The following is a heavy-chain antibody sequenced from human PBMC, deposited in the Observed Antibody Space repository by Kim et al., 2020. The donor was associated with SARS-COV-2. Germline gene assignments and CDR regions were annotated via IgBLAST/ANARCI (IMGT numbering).Heavy chain of an antibody. Sequence: SGNTGYAQKFQGRVTMTRNTSISTAYMELSSLRSEDTAVYYCARFRGSDYWGQGTLVTVSS. CDR3: ARFRGSDY. D-gene: IGHD5-12*01. J-gene: IGHJ4*02. CDR2: SGNT. V-gene: IGHV1-8*01.